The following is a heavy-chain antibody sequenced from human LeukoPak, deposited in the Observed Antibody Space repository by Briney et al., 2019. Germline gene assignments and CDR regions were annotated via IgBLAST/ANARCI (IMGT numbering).Heavy chain of an antibody. CDR3: ARDADSSGYYYYMDV. V-gene: IGHV3-53*01. D-gene: IGHD3-22*01. Sequence: GGSLRLSCAASGFTVSSNYMSWVRQAPGKGLEWVSVIYSGGSTYHADSVKGRFTISRDNSKNTLYLQMNSLRAEDTAVYYCARDADSSGYYYYMDVWGKGTTVTVSS. CDR1: GFTVSSNY. J-gene: IGHJ6*03. CDR2: IYSGGST.